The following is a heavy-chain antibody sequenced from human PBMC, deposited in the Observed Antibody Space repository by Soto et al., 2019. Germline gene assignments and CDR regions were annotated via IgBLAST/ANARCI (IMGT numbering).Heavy chain of an antibody. CDR1: GGFVTSGSYY. J-gene: IGHJ3*02. D-gene: IGHD1-1*01. CDR2: MSHSGGT. Sequence: QVQLQQWGAGLLKPSETLSLTCAVYGGFVTSGSYYWSWIRQPPGKGLEWIGEMSHSGGTHFNPSLKSRFTISVDTSKNQFTLKMSSVTAADTALYYCARVEQGTATTVVDAFDIWGPGTMVTVSS. V-gene: IGHV4-34*01. CDR3: ARVEQGTATTVVDAFDI.